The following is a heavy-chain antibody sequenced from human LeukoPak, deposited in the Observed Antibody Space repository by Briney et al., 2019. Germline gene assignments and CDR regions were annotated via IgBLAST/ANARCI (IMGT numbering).Heavy chain of an antibody. J-gene: IGHJ5*02. V-gene: IGHV4-30-4*01. CDR3: ARGGYSYGNNWFDP. D-gene: IGHD5-18*01. CDR1: GGSISRSDYY. CDR2: IYYSGIT. Sequence: SETLSLTCSVSGGSISRSDYYWSWIRQPPGKGLEWIGYIYYSGITYYNPSLKSRVTISVDTSKNQFSLKLSSVTAADTAVYYCARGGYSYGNNWFDPWGQGTLVTVSS.